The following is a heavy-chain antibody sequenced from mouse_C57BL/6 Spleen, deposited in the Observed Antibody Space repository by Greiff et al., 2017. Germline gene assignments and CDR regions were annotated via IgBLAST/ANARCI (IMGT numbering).Heavy chain of an antibody. D-gene: IGHD2-3*01. CDR1: GFNIKDYY. J-gene: IGHJ2*01. CDR2: IDPEDGDT. V-gene: IGHV14-1*01. CDR3: TTEDGLYLDY. Sequence: EVQLQQSGAELVRPGASVKLSCTASGFNIKDYYMHWVKQRPEQGLEWIGRIDPEDGDTEYAPKFQGKATMTADTSSTTPYLQLSSLTSEDTAVYYCTTEDGLYLDYWGQGTTLTVSS.